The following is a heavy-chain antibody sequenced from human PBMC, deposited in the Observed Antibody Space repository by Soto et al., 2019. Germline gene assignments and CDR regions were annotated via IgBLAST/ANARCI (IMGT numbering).Heavy chain of an antibody. D-gene: IGHD1-1*01. J-gene: IGHJ6*03. CDR3: ARVTGDYYYYKDV. CDR1: GGTFSSYT. Sequence: ASVKVSCKASGGTFSSYTISWVRQAPGQGLEWMGRIIPILGIANYAQKFQGRVTITADKSTSTAYMELSSLRSEDTAVYYCARVTGDYYYYKDVWGKGTTVTVSS. V-gene: IGHV1-69*02. CDR2: IIPILGIA.